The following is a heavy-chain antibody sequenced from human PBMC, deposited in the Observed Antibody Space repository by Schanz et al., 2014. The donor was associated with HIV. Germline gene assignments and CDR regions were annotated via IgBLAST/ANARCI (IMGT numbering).Heavy chain of an antibody. D-gene: IGHD3-10*01. V-gene: IGHV4-4*02. CDR1: GFTFSSYA. J-gene: IGHJ4*02. CDR3: ARVGYYYGWGSSFPVAY. CDR2: IYHSGST. Sequence: VQLLESGGGLVQPGGSLRLSCAASGFTFSSYAMSWVRQPPGKGLEWIGEIYHSGSTNYNPSLKSRVTISVDTSKNQCSLKLNSVTAADTAVYYCARVGYYYGWGSSFPVAYWSQGTLVSVSS.